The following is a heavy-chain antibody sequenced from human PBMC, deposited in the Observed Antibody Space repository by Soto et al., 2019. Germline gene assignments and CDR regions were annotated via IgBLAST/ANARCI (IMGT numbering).Heavy chain of an antibody. CDR2: FDPEDGET. J-gene: IGHJ5*02. D-gene: IGHD1-1*01. CDR3: ATFRPGTTGTYNWFDP. CDR1: GYTLTELS. Sequence: AASVKVSCKVSGYTLTELSMHWVRQAPGKGLEWMGGFDPEDGETIYAQKFQGRVTMTEDTSTDTAYMELSSLRSEDTAVYYCATFRPGTTGTYNWFDPWGQGTLVTVSS. V-gene: IGHV1-24*01.